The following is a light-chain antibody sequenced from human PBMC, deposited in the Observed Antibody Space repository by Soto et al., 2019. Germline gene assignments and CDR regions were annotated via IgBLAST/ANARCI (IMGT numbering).Light chain of an antibody. CDR3: QQYGGSPVA. CDR1: QSVNSNY. Sequence: DIVLTQSPGTLSLSPGERATLSCRASQSVNSNYLAWYQQKPGQAPRLLIYGSSSRATATQSRFSGSGSGTDFTLTISRLEPEDFAVYFCQQYGGSPVAFGQGTKVEIK. CDR2: GSS. V-gene: IGKV3-20*01. J-gene: IGKJ1*01.